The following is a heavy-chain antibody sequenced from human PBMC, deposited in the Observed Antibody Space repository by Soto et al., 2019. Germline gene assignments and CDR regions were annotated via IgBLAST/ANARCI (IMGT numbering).Heavy chain of an antibody. CDR1: GFTFGSYS. J-gene: IGHJ4*02. V-gene: IGHV3-48*01. CDR3: ARSTPALDY. Sequence: GGSLRLSCAASGFTFGSYSMNWVRQAPGKGLEWVSYISSSRSTIYYADSVKGRFTISRDNSKNTLYLQMNSLRAEGTAVYYCARSTPALDYWGQGTLVTVSS. CDR2: ISSSRSTI.